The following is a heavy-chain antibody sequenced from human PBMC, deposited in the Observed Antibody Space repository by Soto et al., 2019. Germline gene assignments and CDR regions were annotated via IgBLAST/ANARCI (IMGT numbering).Heavy chain of an antibody. CDR1: GFTFTSSA. V-gene: IGHV1-58*01. D-gene: IGHD3-22*01. Sequence: SVKVSCNASGFTFTSSAVQWVRQARGQRLEWIGWIVVGSGNTNYAQKFQERVTITRDMSTSTAYMELSSLRSEDTAVYYCAAFPYYYYDSRSAFDIWGQGTMVT. CDR3: AAFPYYYYDSRSAFDI. J-gene: IGHJ3*02. CDR2: IVVGSGNT.